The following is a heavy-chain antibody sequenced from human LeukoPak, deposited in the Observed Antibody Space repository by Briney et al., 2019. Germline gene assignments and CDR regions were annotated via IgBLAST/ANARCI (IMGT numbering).Heavy chain of an antibody. CDR2: MWYDGSNK. CDR1: GFSFSNYG. CDR3: ARELLTTVSTTWDYFDY. Sequence: PGGSLRLSCAASGFSFSNYGMNWVRQAPGKGLEWMAVMWYDGSNKYYADSVKGRFTISRDNSKNTLYLQMDSLRAEDTAVYYCARELLTTVSTTWDYFDYWGQGTLVTVSS. J-gene: IGHJ4*02. D-gene: IGHD4-11*01. V-gene: IGHV3-33*01.